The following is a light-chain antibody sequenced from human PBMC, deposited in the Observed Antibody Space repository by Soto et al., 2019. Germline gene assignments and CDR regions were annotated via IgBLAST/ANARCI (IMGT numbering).Light chain of an antibody. Sequence: EIVLTQSPGTLSLTQGERATLSCRASQSVSSSYLAWYQQKPGQAPRLLIYGVSSRASGIPDRFFGSGSGTDFTLTINRLEPEDFAVYYCQQYANSPITFGQGTRLEVK. CDR2: GVS. V-gene: IGKV3-20*01. CDR3: QQYANSPIT. J-gene: IGKJ5*01. CDR1: QSVSSSY.